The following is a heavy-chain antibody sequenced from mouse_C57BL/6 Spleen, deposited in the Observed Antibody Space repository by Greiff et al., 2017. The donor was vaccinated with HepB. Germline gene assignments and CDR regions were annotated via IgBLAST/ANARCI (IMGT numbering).Heavy chain of an antibody. J-gene: IGHJ1*03. CDR3: ARVYDYDPYWYFDV. CDR2: IYPGDGDT. V-gene: IGHV1-82*01. CDR1: GYAFSSSW. Sequence: VQLQQSGPELVKPGASVKISCKASGYAFSSSWMNWVKQRPGKGLEWIGRIYPGDGDTNYNGKFKGKATLTADKSSSTAYMQLSSLTSEDSAVYFCARVYDYDPYWYFDVWGTGTTVTVSS. D-gene: IGHD2-4*01.